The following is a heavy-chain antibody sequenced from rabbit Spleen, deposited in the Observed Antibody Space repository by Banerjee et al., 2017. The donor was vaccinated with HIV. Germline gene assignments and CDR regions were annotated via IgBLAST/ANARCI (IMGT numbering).Heavy chain of an antibody. CDR3: ARGGGL. Sequence: QSLEESGGGLVQPGGSLKLSCNASGFDFSNYYMSWVRQAPGKGLEWIGYIDPIFGSTYYASWVNGRFSISRENTQNTVSLQLNSLTAADTATYFCARGGGLWGPGTLVTVS. J-gene: IGHJ4*01. CDR2: IDPIFGST. CDR1: GFDFSNYY. V-gene: IGHV1S7*01.